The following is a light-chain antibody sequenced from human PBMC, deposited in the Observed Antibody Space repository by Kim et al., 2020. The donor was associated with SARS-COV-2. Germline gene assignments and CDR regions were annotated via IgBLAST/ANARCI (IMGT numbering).Light chain of an antibody. CDR1: RRLVGNYNY. V-gene: IGLV2-14*03. Sequence: GHSITISCTGTRRLVGNYNYVSLYQHHPDKAPKLIIDDVSYRPSGVSTRFSGSKSGNTASLTISWLQAADEADYYGTSYTGTNPLVFGGGTQLAV. CDR3: TSYTGTNPLV. J-gene: IGLJ2*01. CDR2: DVS.